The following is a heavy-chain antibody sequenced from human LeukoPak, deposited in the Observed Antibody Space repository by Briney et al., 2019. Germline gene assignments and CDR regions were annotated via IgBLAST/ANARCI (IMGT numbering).Heavy chain of an antibody. Sequence: SETLSLTCAVYGGSFSGYYWSWIRQPPGKGLEWIGEINHSGSTNYNPSLKSRVTISVDTSKNQFSLKLSSVTAADTAVYYCARPPYYDGMDVWGKGTTVTVSS. CDR3: ARPPYYDGMDV. CDR2: INHSGST. CDR1: GGSFSGYY. V-gene: IGHV4-34*01. J-gene: IGHJ6*04.